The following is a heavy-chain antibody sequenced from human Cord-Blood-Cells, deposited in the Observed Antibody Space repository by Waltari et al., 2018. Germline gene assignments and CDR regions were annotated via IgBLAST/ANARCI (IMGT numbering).Heavy chain of an antibody. D-gene: IGHD6-6*01. CDR3: ARDYYDSSSFLHDAFDI. V-gene: IGHV1-69*01. J-gene: IGHJ3*02. CDR2: IIPIFGTA. Sequence: QVQLVQSGAEVKKPRSSVKVSCKASGGTFSSYAISWVRHAPGQGLEWMGGIIPIFGTANYAQKFQGRVTITADESTSTAYMELSSLRSEDTVVYYCARDYYDSSSFLHDAFDIWGQGTMVTVSS. CDR1: GGTFSSYA.